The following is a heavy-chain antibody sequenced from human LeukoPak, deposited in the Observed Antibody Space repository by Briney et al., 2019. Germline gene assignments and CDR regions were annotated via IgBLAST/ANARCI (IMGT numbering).Heavy chain of an antibody. CDR3: ARETYYDRGNAFHI. Sequence: ASVKVSGKASGYSFTDNYMHWVRQAPGQGLEWMGWINPNSGGADYAQKSQGRVTMTRDTSITTAYMELSNLRSDDTAVYYCARETYYDRGNAFHIWGQGTMVTVSS. CDR1: GYSFTDNY. CDR2: INPNSGGA. V-gene: IGHV1-2*02. D-gene: IGHD3-22*01. J-gene: IGHJ3*02.